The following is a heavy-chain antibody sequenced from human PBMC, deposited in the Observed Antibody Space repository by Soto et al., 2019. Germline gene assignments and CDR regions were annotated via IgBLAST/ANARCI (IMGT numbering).Heavy chain of an antibody. Sequence: WKQQPPGKGLQWIGNIYYRGSTNYNPSLKSPVTISVDTSKNQFSLKLSSVTSEDTAVYYFERKTDISYLFNVFAFWVQGTLVPV. J-gene: IGHJ3*01. CDR3: ERKTDISYLFNVFAF. CDR2: IYYRGST. V-gene: IGHV4-39*01. D-gene: IGHD2-15*01.